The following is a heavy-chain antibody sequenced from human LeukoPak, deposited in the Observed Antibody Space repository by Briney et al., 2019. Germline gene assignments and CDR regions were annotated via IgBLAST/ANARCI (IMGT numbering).Heavy chain of an antibody. D-gene: IGHD2-2*01. CDR1: GFTFSGYG. Sequence: QTGGSLRLSCAASGFTFSGYGMSWVRQAPGKGLEWVSSVSGDGGNTYYADSVKGRFTISRDNSKNTLYLQMNSLRAEDTAVYYCAHGSMYQLDYWGQGTLVTVSS. CDR3: AHGSMYQLDY. V-gene: IGHV3-23*01. CDR2: VSGDGGNT. J-gene: IGHJ4*02.